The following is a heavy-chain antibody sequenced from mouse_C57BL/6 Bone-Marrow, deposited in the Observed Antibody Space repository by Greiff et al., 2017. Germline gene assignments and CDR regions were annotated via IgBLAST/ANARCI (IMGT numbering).Heavy chain of an antibody. D-gene: IGHD1-1*01. V-gene: IGHV1-69*01. CDR2: IDPSDSYT. J-gene: IGHJ3*01. CDR1: GYTFTSYW. Sequence: QVQLQQPGAELVMPGASVKLSCKASGYTFTSYWMHWVKQRPGQGLEWIGEIDPSDSYTNYNQKFKGKSTLTVDKSSSTAYMQLSSLTSEDSAVYDCAREGSGSSLFAYWGQGTLVTVSA. CDR3: AREGSGSSLFAY.